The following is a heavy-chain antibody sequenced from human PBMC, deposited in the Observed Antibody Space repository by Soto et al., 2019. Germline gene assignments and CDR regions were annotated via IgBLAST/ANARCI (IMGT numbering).Heavy chain of an antibody. CDR2: IDPSDSYT. Sequence: GESLKISCKGSGYSFTSYWISWVRQMPGKGQEWMGRIDPSDSYTNYSPSFQGHVTISADKSISTAYLQWSSLKASDTAMYYCARRDSYYDFQTGMDVWGQGTTVTAP. J-gene: IGHJ6*02. D-gene: IGHD3-3*01. CDR1: GYSFTSYW. V-gene: IGHV5-10-1*01. CDR3: ARRDSYYDFQTGMDV.